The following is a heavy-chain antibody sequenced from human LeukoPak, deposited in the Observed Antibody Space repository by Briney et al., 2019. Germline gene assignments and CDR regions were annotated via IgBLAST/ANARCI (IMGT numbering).Heavy chain of an antibody. CDR3: ARGRPTPHSSSWNYGMDV. CDR2: ISYSGST. CDR1: GGSISNYY. V-gene: IGHV4-59*01. D-gene: IGHD6-13*01. Sequence: SETLSLTCTVSGGSISNYYWSWIRQTPGKGLEWIGYISYSGSTNYNPSLKGRVTISVDTSKNQFSLKLSSVTAADTAVYYCARGRPTPHSSSWNYGMDVWGQGTTVTVSS. J-gene: IGHJ6*02.